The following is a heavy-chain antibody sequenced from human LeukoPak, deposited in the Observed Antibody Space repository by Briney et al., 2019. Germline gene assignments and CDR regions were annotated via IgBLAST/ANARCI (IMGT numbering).Heavy chain of an antibody. CDR1: GGTFSSYA. J-gene: IGHJ3*02. Sequence: SVKVSCKASGGTFSSYAISWVRQAPGQGLEWMGGIIPIFGTANYAQKFQGRVAITADESTSTAYMELSSLRSEDTAVYYCARDTAMVTSSFDIWGQGTMVTVSP. CDR3: ARDTAMVTSSFDI. D-gene: IGHD5-18*01. V-gene: IGHV1-69*13. CDR2: IIPIFGTA.